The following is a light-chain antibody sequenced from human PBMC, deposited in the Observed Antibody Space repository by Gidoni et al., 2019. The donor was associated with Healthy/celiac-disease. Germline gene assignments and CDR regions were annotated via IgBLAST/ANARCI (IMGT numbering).Light chain of an antibody. CDR3: QQYYSYPRT. CDR1: QGISSY. V-gene: IGKV1-8*01. J-gene: IGKJ2*01. CDR2: AAS. Sequence: AIRMTQSPSSFSASTGDRVTITCRASQGISSYLAWYQQKPEKAPKLMIYAASTLQRGVPSRFSGSGSGTDFTLTISCLQSEDFATYYCQQYYSYPRTFGEGTKLEIK.